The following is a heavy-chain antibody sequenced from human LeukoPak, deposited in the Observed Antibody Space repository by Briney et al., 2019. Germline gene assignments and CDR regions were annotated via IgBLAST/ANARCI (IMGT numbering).Heavy chain of an antibody. D-gene: IGHD3-10*01. Sequence: PSETLSLTCTVSGDSISGYYWSWIRQPAGEELELIGRISASGNTNYNPSLKSRVTMSVDMSNKQLSLKLSSVTAADTAVYYCARLIYGSGSYYKSNWLDLWGQGALVTVSS. V-gene: IGHV4-4*07. CDR2: ISASGNT. CDR3: ARLIYGSGSYYKSNWLDL. J-gene: IGHJ5*02. CDR1: GDSISGYY.